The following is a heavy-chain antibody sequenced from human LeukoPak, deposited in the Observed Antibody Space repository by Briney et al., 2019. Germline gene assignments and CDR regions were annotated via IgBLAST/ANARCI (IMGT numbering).Heavy chain of an antibody. V-gene: IGHV3-30*18. CDR3: VKVYPTLTTSSVLGN. CDR1: GFAFSSYG. D-gene: IGHD4-17*01. CDR2: ISYDGNNQ. Sequence: GGSLRLSCAASGFAFSSYGMHWVRQAPGKGLEWVAAISYDGNNQHYGDPVKGRFTISRDNSKNTVFLQIDTLRTEDSAVYYCVKVYPTLTTSSVLGNWGQGTLVTVSS. J-gene: IGHJ4*02.